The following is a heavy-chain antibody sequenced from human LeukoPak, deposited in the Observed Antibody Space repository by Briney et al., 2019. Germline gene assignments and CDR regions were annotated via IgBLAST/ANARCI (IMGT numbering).Heavy chain of an antibody. V-gene: IGHV4-59*08. CDR3: APGALAGISRWFDP. D-gene: IGHD6-19*01. CDR1: GGSISSYF. J-gene: IGHJ5*02. CDR2: IYYDGST. Sequence: SETLSLTCTVSGGSISSYFWSWIRQPPGKALEWIGYIYYDGSTNYNPSLKSRVTVSVDTSKNQFSLKLSSVTAADTAVYYCAPGALAGISRWFDPWGQGTLVTVSS.